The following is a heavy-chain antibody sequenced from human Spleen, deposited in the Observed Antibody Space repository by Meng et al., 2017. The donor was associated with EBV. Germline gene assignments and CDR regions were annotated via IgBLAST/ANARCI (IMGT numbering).Heavy chain of an antibody. J-gene: IGHJ4*02. D-gene: IGHD3-10*01. Sequence: VQLVESGAGVKRPGSSVKVSCKTSGGTLSSYAISWVRQAPGQGLEWMGGLIPMFGAPSYAQKFQGRVTIIADESTSTHYMELSSLRSEDTAVYYCASESGRGYTPDYWGQGTLVTVSS. CDR3: ASESGRGYTPDY. CDR2: LIPMFGAP. V-gene: IGHV1-69*01. CDR1: GGTLSSYA.